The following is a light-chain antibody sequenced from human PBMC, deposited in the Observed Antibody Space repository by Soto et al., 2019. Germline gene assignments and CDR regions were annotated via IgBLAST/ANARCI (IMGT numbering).Light chain of an antibody. Sequence: DIQMTQSPSSLSASVGDRVTITCRASQSISSYLNWYQQKPGKAPNLLIYASSSLQRGVPSRFSGSGSGTDFTLTISSLQPEDYATYYCQQTYSTPHTFGQGTNLEIK. J-gene: IGKJ2*01. V-gene: IGKV1-39*01. CDR3: QQTYSTPHT. CDR2: ASS. CDR1: QSISSY.